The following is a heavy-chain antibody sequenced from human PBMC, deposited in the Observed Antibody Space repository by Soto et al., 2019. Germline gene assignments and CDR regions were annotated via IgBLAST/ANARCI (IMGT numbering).Heavy chain of an antibody. CDR2: IRSKANNYAT. D-gene: IGHD2-21*02. V-gene: IGHV3-73*02. CDR1: GFTFSGSA. Sequence: EVQLVESGGGLVQPGGSLKLSCAASGFTFSGSAMHWVRQASGKGLEWVGRIRSKANNYATVYAASVKGRFTISRDDSKNTAHLKMNSLKPEDTAVYYCARHALQYCGGDCYLLPYFDLWGRGTLVTVSS. J-gene: IGHJ2*01. CDR3: ARHALQYCGGDCYLLPYFDL.